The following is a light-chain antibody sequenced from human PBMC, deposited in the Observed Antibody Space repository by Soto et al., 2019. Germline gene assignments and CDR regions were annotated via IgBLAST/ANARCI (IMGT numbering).Light chain of an antibody. CDR2: DVD. CDR3: CSNAGSYPFV. J-gene: IGLJ1*01. Sequence: QSALTQPRSVSGSPGQSVTISCTGTSSDVGGYNYVSWYQHHTGKAPKLMIYDVDKRPSGVPGRFSGSKSGNTASLTISGLQAEDEADYYCCSNAGSYPFVFGNGTKVTVL. V-gene: IGLV2-11*01. CDR1: SSDVGGYNY.